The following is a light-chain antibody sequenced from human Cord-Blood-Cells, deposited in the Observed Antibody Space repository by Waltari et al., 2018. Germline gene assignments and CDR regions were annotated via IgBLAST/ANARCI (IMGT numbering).Light chain of an antibody. CDR2: AAY. Sequence: DIQMTQSPSSLSAYVGDRLTITCRASQSISSYLNWYKQKPGKAPKLLIYAAYSLQSGVPSRFSGSGSGTDFTLTISSLQPEDFATYYCQQSYSTPLTFGGGTKVEIK. V-gene: IGKV1-39*01. CDR3: QQSYSTPLT. J-gene: IGKJ4*01. CDR1: QSISSY.